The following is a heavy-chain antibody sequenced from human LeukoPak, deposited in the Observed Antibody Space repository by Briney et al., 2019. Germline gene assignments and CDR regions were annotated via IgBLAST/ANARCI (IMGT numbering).Heavy chain of an antibody. Sequence: GGSLSLSCAASGFTFSYYWMTWVRQSPGKGLEWVANLKQEGSEKNYVDSVKGRFTTSRDNAKNSLYLQMNSLRAEDTAVYYCVRGRLTTDYWGQGTLVTVSS. V-gene: IGHV3-7*05. J-gene: IGHJ4*02. CDR3: VRGRLTTDY. CDR2: LKQEGSEK. D-gene: IGHD1-1*01. CDR1: GFTFSYYW.